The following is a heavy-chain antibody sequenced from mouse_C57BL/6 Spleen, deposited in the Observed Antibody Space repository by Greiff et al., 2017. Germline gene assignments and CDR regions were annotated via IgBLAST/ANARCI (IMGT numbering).Heavy chain of an antibody. J-gene: IGHJ3*01. CDR3: ARGGTRAWFAY. V-gene: IGHV1-54*01. Sequence: QVQLKQSGAELVRPGTSVKVSCKASGYAFTNYLIEWVKQRPGQGLEWIGVINPGSGGTNYNEKFKGKATLTADKSASTAYMQLRSLRSEESAVYFCARGGTRAWFAYWGQGTLVTVSA. CDR1: GYAFTNYL. CDR2: INPGSGGT. D-gene: IGHD3-3*01.